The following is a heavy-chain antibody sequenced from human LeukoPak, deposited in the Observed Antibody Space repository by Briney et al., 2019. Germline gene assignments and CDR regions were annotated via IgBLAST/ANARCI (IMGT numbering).Heavy chain of an antibody. Sequence: ASVKVSCKASGYTFTGYYMHWVRQAPGQGLEWMGRINPNSGGTNYAQKFQGGVTMTRDTSISTAYMELSRLRSDDTAVYYCAIASIAAPGDFDYWGQGTLVTVSS. CDR3: AIASIAAPGDFDY. V-gene: IGHV1-2*06. J-gene: IGHJ4*02. CDR1: GYTFTGYY. D-gene: IGHD6-6*01. CDR2: INPNSGGT.